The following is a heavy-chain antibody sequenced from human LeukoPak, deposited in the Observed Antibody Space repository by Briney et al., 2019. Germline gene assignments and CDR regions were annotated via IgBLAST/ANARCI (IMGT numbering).Heavy chain of an antibody. J-gene: IGHJ4*02. CDR2: IYHSGST. V-gene: IGHV4-38-2*02. D-gene: IGHD3-22*01. CDR1: GYSISSGYY. Sequence: PSETLSLTCTVSGYSISSGYYWGWIRQPPGKGLEWIGSIYHSGSTYYNPSLKSRVTISVDTSKNQFSLKLSSVTAADTAVYYCARDPRYYYGSSGYYQLDYWGQGTLVTVSS. CDR3: ARDPRYYYGSSGYYQLDY.